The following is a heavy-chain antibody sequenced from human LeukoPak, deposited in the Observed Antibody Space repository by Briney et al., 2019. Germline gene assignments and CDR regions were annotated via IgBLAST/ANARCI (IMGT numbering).Heavy chain of an antibody. V-gene: IGHV4-59*01. CDR3: ASRIAAAGTGWFDP. J-gene: IGHJ5*02. CDR2: IYNSGGT. CDR1: GGSISSYY. D-gene: IGHD6-13*01. Sequence: SETLSLTCTVSGGSISSYYWSWIRQPPGKGLEWIGYIYNSGGTNYNPSLKSRVTISVDTSKNQFSLELSSVTAADTAVYYCASRIAAAGTGWFDPWGQGTLVTVSS.